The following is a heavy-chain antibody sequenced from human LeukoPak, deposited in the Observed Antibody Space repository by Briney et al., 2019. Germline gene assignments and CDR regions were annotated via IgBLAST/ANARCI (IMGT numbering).Heavy chain of an antibody. J-gene: IGHJ4*02. CDR3: VAVQVQEHY. V-gene: IGHV4-34*01. CDR2: INHSGST. CDR1: GGSMSSYY. Sequence: SETLSLTCTVSGGSMSSYYWSWIRQPPGMGLEWIGEINHSGSTNYNPSLKSRVTISVDTSKNQFSLKLSSVTAADTAVYYCVAVQVQEHYWGQGTLVTVSS.